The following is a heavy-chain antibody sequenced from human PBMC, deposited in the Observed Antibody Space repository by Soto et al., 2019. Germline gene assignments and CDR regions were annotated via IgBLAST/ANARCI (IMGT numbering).Heavy chain of an antibody. Sequence: SETLSLTCTVSGGSISSYYWSWIRQPPGKGLEWIGYIYYSGSTNYNPSLKSRVTISVDTSKNQFSLKLSSVTAADTAVYYCARDLRSSWYNRIWFDPWGQGTLVTVSS. CDR1: GGSISSYY. J-gene: IGHJ5*02. D-gene: IGHD6-13*01. V-gene: IGHV4-59*01. CDR3: ARDLRSSWYNRIWFDP. CDR2: IYYSGST.